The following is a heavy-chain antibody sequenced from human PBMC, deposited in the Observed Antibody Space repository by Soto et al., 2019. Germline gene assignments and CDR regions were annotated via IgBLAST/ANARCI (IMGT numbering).Heavy chain of an antibody. J-gene: IGHJ3*01. CDR1: GFTFSGSA. Sequence: PGGSLRLSCEASGFTFSGSAMHWVRQASGKGLEWVGRIRREGNTYATGHAASVRGRFIISRDDSQNTAYLQMDSLKTEDTAFYYCTRQAHYDRSDYYGAAFDLWGQGTMVTVSS. D-gene: IGHD3-22*01. V-gene: IGHV3-73*01. CDR2: IRREGNTYAT. CDR3: TRQAHYDRSDYYGAAFDL.